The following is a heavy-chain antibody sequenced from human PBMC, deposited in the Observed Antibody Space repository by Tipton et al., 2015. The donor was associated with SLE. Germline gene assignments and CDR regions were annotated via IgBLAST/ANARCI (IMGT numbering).Heavy chain of an antibody. D-gene: IGHD5-18*01. V-gene: IGHV4-34*01. CDR3: ARGHTAMVGSLYYYGMDV. CDR2: INHSGST. CDR1: GGSFSGYY. J-gene: IGHJ6*02. Sequence: TLSLTCAVYGGSFSGYYWSWIRQPPGKGLEWIGEINHSGSTYYNPSLKSRVTISVDTSKNQFSLKLSSVTAADTAVYYCARGHTAMVGSLYYYGMDVWGQGTTVTVSS.